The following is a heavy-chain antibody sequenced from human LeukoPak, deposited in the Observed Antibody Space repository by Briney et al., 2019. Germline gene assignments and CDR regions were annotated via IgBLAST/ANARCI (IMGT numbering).Heavy chain of an antibody. Sequence: NPSETLSLTCAVSGGSISSGGYYWGWIRQPPGKGLEWIGSIYYSGSTYYNPSLKSRVTISVDTSKNQFSLKLSSVTAADTAVYYCARHRGSSGWFRVDAFDIWGQGTMVTVSS. V-gene: IGHV4-39*01. CDR2: IYYSGST. D-gene: IGHD6-19*01. J-gene: IGHJ3*02. CDR3: ARHRGSSGWFRVDAFDI. CDR1: GGSISSGGYY.